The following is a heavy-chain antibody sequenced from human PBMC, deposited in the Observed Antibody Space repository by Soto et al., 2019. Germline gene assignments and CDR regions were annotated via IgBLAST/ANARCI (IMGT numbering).Heavy chain of an antibody. D-gene: IGHD2-2*01. CDR1: GFTFSSYA. J-gene: IGHJ6*02. Sequence: GGSLRLSCAASGFTFSSYAMSWVRQAPGKGLEWVSATSGSGGSTYYADSVKGRFTISRDNSKNTLYLQMNSLRAEDTAVYYCAISSSLPYCSSTSCSYGMDVWGQGTTVTVSS. CDR2: TSGSGGST. V-gene: IGHV3-23*01. CDR3: AISSSLPYCSSTSCSYGMDV.